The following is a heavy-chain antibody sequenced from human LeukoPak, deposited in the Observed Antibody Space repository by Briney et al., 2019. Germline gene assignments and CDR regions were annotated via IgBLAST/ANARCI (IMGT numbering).Heavy chain of an antibody. Sequence: KSGGSLRLSCAASGFTFSNAWRSWVRQAPGKGLEWVGRIKSKSDGGTTDYAAPVKGRLVISRDDSKNAQVLQMNSLKTADSVAYYCTRSGYCSGGSCSRAFDIWGPGTMVTVSS. CDR3: TRSGYCSGGSCSRAFDI. J-gene: IGHJ3*02. CDR1: GFTFSNAW. CDR2: IKSKSDGGTT. V-gene: IGHV3-15*01. D-gene: IGHD2-15*01.